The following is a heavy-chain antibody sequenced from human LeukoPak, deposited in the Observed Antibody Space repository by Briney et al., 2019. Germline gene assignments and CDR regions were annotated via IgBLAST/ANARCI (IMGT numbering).Heavy chain of an antibody. CDR3: ARALTLPYYYGSGSYSGYMDV. Sequence: SETLSLTCAVYGGSFSGYYWIWIRQPPGKGLEWIGEINHSGSTNYDPSLKSRVTISVDTSKNQFSLKLSSVTAADTAVYYCARALTLPYYYGSGSYSGYMDVWGKGTTVTVSS. CDR2: INHSGST. D-gene: IGHD3-10*01. V-gene: IGHV4-34*01. J-gene: IGHJ6*03. CDR1: GGSFSGYY.